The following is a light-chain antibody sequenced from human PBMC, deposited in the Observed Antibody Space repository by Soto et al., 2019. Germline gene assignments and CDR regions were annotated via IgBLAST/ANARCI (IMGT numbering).Light chain of an antibody. J-gene: IGKJ2*01. V-gene: IGKV1-33*01. CDR2: DAS. CDR3: QQVYSFPHT. CDR1: QDISNC. Sequence: DIQVTQSPSSLSASVGDRVTITCQASQDISNCLNWYQQKAGKAPKLLIYDASNLQTGVPSRFSGIGSGTDFTFTISSLQPEDSASYYCQQVYSFPHTFGQGTKVEV.